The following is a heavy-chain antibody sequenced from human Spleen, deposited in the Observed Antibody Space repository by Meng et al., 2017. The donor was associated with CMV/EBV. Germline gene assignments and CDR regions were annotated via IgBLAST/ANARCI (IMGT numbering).Heavy chain of an antibody. J-gene: IGHJ6*02. Sequence: SVKVSCKSSGGTFSSYTIFWVRQAPGQGLEWMGRIIPSLSITHYAQKFQGRVTITADTSTNTAYLELSGLRSDDTALYYCARDEGPIVVVPAAWASYGMDVWGQGTTVTVSS. D-gene: IGHD2-2*01. V-gene: IGHV1-69*04. CDR2: IIPSLSIT. CDR3: ARDEGPIVVVPAAWASYGMDV. CDR1: GGTFSSYT.